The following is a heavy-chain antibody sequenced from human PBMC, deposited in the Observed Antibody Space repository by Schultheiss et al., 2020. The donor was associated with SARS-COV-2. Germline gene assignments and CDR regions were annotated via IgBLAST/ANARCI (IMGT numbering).Heavy chain of an antibody. CDR2: IWYDGSNK. J-gene: IGHJ6*02. Sequence: GESLKISCAASGFTFSSYSMNWVRQAPGKGLEWVAVIWYDGSNKYYADSVKGRFTISRDNSKNTLYLQMNSLKTEDTAVYYCTRPTYGMDVWGQGTTVTVSS. CDR3: TRPTYGMDV. CDR1: GFTFSSYS. V-gene: IGHV3-33*08.